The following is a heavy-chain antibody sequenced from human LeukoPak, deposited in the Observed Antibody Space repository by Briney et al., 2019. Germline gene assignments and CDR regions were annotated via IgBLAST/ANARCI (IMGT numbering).Heavy chain of an antibody. CDR1: GFTFATHW. CDR3: ARGKYGGYFIDY. V-gene: IGHV3-74*01. D-gene: IGHD5-12*01. J-gene: IGHJ4*02. Sequence: GGSLRLSCGASGFTFATHWIHWVRQAPGKGLVWVSRIKPDGSDTNYADSVKGRFTISRDNAKNTVYLQMNSLRAEDTAVYYCARGKYGGYFIDYWGQGTLVTVSS. CDR2: IKPDGSDT.